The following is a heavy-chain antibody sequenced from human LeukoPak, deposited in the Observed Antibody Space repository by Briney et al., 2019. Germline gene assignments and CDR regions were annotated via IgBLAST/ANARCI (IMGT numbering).Heavy chain of an antibody. CDR1: GGSISGYF. CDR3: ARDPGH. D-gene: IGHD1-14*01. Sequence: SETLTLTCTVSGGSISGYFWSWIRQPPGKGLEWIGYVYNSGNTSYNPSFKSRVTMSVDTSKNQFSLNLSSVTAADTAMYYCARDPGHGGQGPWVPVPS. CDR2: VYNSGNT. V-gene: IGHV4-59*01. J-gene: IGHJ1*01.